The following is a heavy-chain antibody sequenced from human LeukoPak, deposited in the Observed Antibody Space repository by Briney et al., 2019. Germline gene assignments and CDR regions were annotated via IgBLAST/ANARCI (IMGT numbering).Heavy chain of an antibody. Sequence: PSETLSLTCAVYGGSFSGYYWSWIRQPPGKGLEWIGEINHSGSTNYNPSLKSRVTISVDTSKNQFSLKLSSVTAADTAVYYCARGKAMVSRPFDYWGQGTLVTVSS. V-gene: IGHV4-34*01. CDR3: ARGKAMVSRPFDY. CDR2: INHSGST. CDR1: GGSFSGYY. D-gene: IGHD5-18*01. J-gene: IGHJ4*02.